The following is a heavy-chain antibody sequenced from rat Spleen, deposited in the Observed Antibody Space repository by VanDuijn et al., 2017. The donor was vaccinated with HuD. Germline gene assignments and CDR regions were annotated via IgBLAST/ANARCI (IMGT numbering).Heavy chain of an antibody. V-gene: IGHV5-27*01. CDR2: ISPSGGST. J-gene: IGHJ3*01. CDR3: ATAGTRVSRFAY. Sequence: EVQLVESGGGLVQPGRSLKLSCVVSGFTFSDYYMAWVRQAPKKGLEWVASISPSGGSTHYGDSVKGRFTISRDHAKNTLYLQMDSLGSEDTATYHCATAGTRVSRFAYWGQGTLVTVSS. CDR1: GFTFSDYY. D-gene: IGHD1-4*01.